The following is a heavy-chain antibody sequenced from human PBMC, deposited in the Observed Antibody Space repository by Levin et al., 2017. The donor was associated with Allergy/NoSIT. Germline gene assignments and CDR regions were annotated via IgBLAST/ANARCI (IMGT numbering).Heavy chain of an antibody. Sequence: DSVKGRITISRDNSKNTVYLQMNSLRGDDTALYYCARARGDWGKVGYYFDYWGQGTLVAVSS. D-gene: IGHD7-27*01. V-gene: IGHV3-30*01. CDR3: ARARGDWGKVGYYFDY. J-gene: IGHJ4*02.